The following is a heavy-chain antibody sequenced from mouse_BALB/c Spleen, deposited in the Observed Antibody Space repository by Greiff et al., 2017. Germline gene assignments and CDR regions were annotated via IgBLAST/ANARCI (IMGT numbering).Heavy chain of an antibody. V-gene: IGHV5-4*02. CDR3: ARDCSFYYYAMDY. J-gene: IGHJ4*01. Sequence: EVKLVESGGGLVKPGGSLKLSCAASGFTFSDYYMYWVRQTPEKRLEWVATISDGGSYTYYPDSVKGRFTISRDNAKNNLYLQMSSLKSEDTAMYYCARDCSFYYYAMDYWGQGTSVTVSS. CDR2: ISDGGSYT. CDR1: GFTFSDYY.